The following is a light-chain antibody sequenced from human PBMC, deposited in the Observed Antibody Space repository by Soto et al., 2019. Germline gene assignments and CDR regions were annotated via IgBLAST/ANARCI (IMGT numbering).Light chain of an antibody. V-gene: IGKV1-5*03. CDR2: KAS. CDR3: QKYNSAPLT. Sequence: DIQMTQSPSTLSTSVGDRVTITCRASHNISSWLSWYQQKPGKAPNLLIYKASSLDSGVPSRFSGSGSGTEFTLTISSLQPDDFATYYCQKYNSAPLTFGGGTKVDIK. CDR1: HNISSW. J-gene: IGKJ4*01.